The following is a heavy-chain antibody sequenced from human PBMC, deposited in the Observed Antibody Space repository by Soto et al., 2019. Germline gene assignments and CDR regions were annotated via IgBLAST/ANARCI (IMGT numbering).Heavy chain of an antibody. Sequence: PSETLSLSCTVSGGSISSGGYYWSWIRQHPGKGLEWIGYIYYSGSTYYNPSLKSRVTISVDTSKNQFSLKLSSVTAADTAAYYCARESRGYCSSTSCYGNWFDPWGQGTLVTVSS. CDR3: ARESRGYCSSTSCYGNWFDP. V-gene: IGHV4-31*02. CDR2: IYYSGST. J-gene: IGHJ5*02. D-gene: IGHD2-2*03. CDR1: GGSISSGGYY.